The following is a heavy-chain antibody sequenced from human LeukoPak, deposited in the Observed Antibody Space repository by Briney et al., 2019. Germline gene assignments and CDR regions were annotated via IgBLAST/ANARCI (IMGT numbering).Heavy chain of an antibody. D-gene: IGHD3-22*01. V-gene: IGHV3-74*01. CDR2: INSDGINT. CDR3: ARDLGQYYDTSDNWFDP. J-gene: IGHJ5*02. Sequence: GGSLRLSCAAPGFTFSNYWMHWVRHAPGKGLVWVSRINSDGINTSYADSVKGRFTISRDNAKNTLNLQMNSLRAEDTAVYYCARDLGQYYDTSDNWFDPWGQGTLVTVSS. CDR1: GFTFSNYW.